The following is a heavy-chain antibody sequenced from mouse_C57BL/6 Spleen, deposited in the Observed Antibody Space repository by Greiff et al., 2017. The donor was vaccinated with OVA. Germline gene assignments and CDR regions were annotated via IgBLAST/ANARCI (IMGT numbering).Heavy chain of an antibody. V-gene: IGHV1-26*01. CDR1: GYTFTDYY. J-gene: IGHJ2*01. Sequence: VQLQQSGPELVKPGASVKISCKASGYTFTDYYMNWVKQSHGKSLEWIGDINPNNGGTSYNQKFKGKATLTVDKSSSTAYMELRSLTSEDSAVYYCARGGYYGSSYGDFDYWGQGTTLTVSS. CDR2: INPNNGGT. CDR3: ARGGYYGSSYGDFDY. D-gene: IGHD1-1*01.